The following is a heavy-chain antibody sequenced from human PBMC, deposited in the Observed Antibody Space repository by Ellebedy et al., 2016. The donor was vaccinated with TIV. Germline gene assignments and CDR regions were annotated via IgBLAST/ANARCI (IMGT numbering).Heavy chain of an antibody. CDR3: ARDWTRGGGYFASWFDP. CDR1: GVSIPTNY. Sequence: MPSETLSLTCTVSGVSIPTNYWSWNPQSPGRGLEWIGEVYHSGHTNYNPSLRSRVSISVDKSKSQFSLRLRSMTAADTAVYYCARDWTRGGGYFASWFDPWGQGTPVTVSS. D-gene: IGHD2/OR15-2a*01. J-gene: IGHJ5*02. CDR2: VYHSGHT. V-gene: IGHV4-4*02.